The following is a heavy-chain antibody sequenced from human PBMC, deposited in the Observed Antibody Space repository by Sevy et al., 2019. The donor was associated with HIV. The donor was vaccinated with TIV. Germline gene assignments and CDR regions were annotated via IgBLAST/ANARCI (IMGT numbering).Heavy chain of an antibody. V-gene: IGHV3-73*01. CDR2: IRSITNDYTT. Sequence: GGSLRLSCTASGFTFSGSAMYWVRQAPGKGLEWIARIRSITNDYTTANAASVKGRFTVSRDDSKNTAYLLMNSLKIDDTAVYLCTCGYGRFDFWGQGTLVTVSS. CDR1: GFTFSGSA. D-gene: IGHD5-18*01. CDR3: TCGYGRFDF. J-gene: IGHJ4*02.